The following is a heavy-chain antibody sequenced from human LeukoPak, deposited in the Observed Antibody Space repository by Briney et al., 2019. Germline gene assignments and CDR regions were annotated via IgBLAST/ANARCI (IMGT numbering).Heavy chain of an antibody. CDR2: INHSGST. J-gene: IGHJ4*02. V-gene: IGHV4-34*01. Sequence: KASETLSLTCAVYGGSFSGYYWSWIRQPPGKGLEWIGEINHSGSTNYNPSLKSRVTISVDTSKNQFSLKLSSVTAADTAVYYCARVRGSYYDYWGQGTLVTVSS. CDR3: ARVRGSYYDY. CDR1: GGSFSGYY. D-gene: IGHD1-26*01.